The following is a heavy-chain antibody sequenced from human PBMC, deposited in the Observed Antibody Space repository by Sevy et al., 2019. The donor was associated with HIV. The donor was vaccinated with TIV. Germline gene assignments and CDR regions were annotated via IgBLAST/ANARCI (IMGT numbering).Heavy chain of an antibody. V-gene: IGHV1-46*01. CDR3: ARVDSWGGDCYFSDY. J-gene: IGHJ4*02. CDR1: GYTFTSYD. CDR2: ISPGAGGT. D-gene: IGHD2-21*01. Sequence: ASVKVSCKASGYTFTSYDVQWVRQAPGQGLECMGIISPGAGGTNYAQNFQGRVTLTRDTSTTTVYMELSRLRYEDTAVYYCARVDSWGGDCYFSDYWGQGTLVTVSS.